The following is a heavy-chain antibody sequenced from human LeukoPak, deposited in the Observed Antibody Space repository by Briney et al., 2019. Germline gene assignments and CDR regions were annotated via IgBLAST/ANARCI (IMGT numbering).Heavy chain of an antibody. J-gene: IGHJ4*02. Sequence: GGSLRLSCAASGFTVSSNYMNWVRQAPGKGLEWVSVIYRGGNTYYADSVKGRFTISRDTSKNTLYLQMNSLRAEDTAVYYCAPLAATTDYWGQGTLVTVSS. V-gene: IGHV3-53*01. CDR3: APLAATTDY. CDR1: GFTVSSNY. CDR2: IYRGGNT. D-gene: IGHD5-12*01.